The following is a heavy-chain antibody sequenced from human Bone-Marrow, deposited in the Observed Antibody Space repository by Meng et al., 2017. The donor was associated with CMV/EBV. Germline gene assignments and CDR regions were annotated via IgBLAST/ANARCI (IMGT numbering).Heavy chain of an antibody. CDR1: GYTFTSYD. CDR3: ARGVGMVLLWFGGPDWFDP. J-gene: IGHJ5*02. V-gene: IGHV1-8*01. CDR2: MNPNSGNT. D-gene: IGHD3-10*01. Sequence: ASVKVSCKASGYTFTSYDINWVRQATGQGLEWMGWMNPNSGNTGYAQKFQGRVTMTRNTSISTAYMELSSLRSEDTAVYYCARGVGMVLLWFGGPDWFDPWAREPWSPSPQ.